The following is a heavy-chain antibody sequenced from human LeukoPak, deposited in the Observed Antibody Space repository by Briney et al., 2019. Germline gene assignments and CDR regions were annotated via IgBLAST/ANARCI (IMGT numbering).Heavy chain of an antibody. CDR1: GDSVSSNSAD. Sequence: SQTLSLTCAISGDSVSSNSADWNWIRQSPSRGLEWLGRTYYRSKWYSDYAVSVKSRISINPDTSKHQFFLQLNSVTPEDTAVYYCAREEQGTFDYWGQGTLVIVSS. CDR2: TYYRSKWYS. D-gene: IGHD1-1*01. J-gene: IGHJ4*02. V-gene: IGHV6-1*01. CDR3: AREEQGTFDY.